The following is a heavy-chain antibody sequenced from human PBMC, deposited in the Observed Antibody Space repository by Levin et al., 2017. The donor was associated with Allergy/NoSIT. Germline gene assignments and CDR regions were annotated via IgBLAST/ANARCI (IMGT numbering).Heavy chain of an antibody. Sequence: GGSLRLSCAASGFTFISYTMTWVRQAPGRGLEWVSTLRYSGDTTHYADSVKGRFTISRDGSRDTLFLHMNSLRPEDTAVYYCAKGVSSGSPYRAFDMWGQGTMVTVSS. CDR3: AKGVSSGSPYRAFDM. D-gene: IGHD1-26*01. CDR1: GFTFISYT. CDR2: LRYSGDTT. J-gene: IGHJ3*02. V-gene: IGHV3-23*01.